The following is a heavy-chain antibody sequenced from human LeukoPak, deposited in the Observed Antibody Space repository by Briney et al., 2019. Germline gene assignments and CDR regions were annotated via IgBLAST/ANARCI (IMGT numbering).Heavy chain of an antibody. D-gene: IGHD2-15*01. V-gene: IGHV3-23*01. CDR3: AKGVGYCSGGSCQQFDY. Sequence: GGTLRLSCAASGFTFSGYGMSWVRQAPGKGLKWVSAISGSGGSTYYADSVKGRITISRDNSKNTLYRQMNSLRAEDTAVYYCAKGVGYCSGGSCQQFDYWGQGTLVTVSS. CDR2: ISGSGGST. CDR1: GFTFSGYG. J-gene: IGHJ4*02.